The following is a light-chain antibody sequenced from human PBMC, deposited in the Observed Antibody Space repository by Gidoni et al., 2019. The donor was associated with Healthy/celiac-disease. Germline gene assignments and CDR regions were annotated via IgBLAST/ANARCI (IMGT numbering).Light chain of an antibody. Sequence: DIQMTQSPSTLSASVGDRVTITCRGSQSISSWLAWYQQKPGKAPKLLIYTASSLESGVPSRFSGSGSGTEFTLTISSLQPDDFATYYCQQYNSYSTFGQGTKVEIK. V-gene: IGKV1-5*03. CDR1: QSISSW. CDR3: QQYNSYST. CDR2: TAS. J-gene: IGKJ1*01.